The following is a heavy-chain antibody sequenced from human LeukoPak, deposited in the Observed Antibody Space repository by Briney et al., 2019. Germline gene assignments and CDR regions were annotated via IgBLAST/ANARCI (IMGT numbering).Heavy chain of an antibody. Sequence: GASVKVSCKASGYTFTGYYMHWVRQAPGQGLERMGWINPNSGGTNYAQKFQGRVTMTRDTFISTAYMELSRLRSDDTAVYYCARENYSSGSYYKVRYYYYMDVWGKGTTVTVSS. CDR2: INPNSGGT. J-gene: IGHJ6*03. D-gene: IGHD3-10*01. CDR1: GYTFTGYY. CDR3: ARENYSSGSYYKVRYYYYMDV. V-gene: IGHV1-2*02.